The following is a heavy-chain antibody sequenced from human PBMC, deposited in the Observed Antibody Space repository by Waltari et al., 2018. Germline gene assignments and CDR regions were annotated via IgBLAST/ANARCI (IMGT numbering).Heavy chain of an antibody. CDR3: ASVRSGWDF. D-gene: IGHD6-19*01. V-gene: IGHV3-7*02. CDR2: IKQDGSDK. J-gene: IGHJ4*02. Sequence: EVQLVESGGGLVHPGGSLRLSCAASGFSFSSYWMSWVRQAPGKGVEWVASIKQDGSDKHYMDSVRGRVTISRDNAKKSLYLEMNRLIDDHTAVYYCASVRSGWDFWGQGTLVTVSS. CDR1: GFSFSSYW.